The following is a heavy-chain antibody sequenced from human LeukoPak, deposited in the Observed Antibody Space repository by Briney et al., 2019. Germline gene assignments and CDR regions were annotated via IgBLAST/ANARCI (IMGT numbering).Heavy chain of an antibody. CDR2: VSSDGSLK. J-gene: IGHJ4*02. V-gene: IGHV3-30*04. CDR3: ARKDRLGYSYGQGPFDF. CDR1: GFTFSSYA. D-gene: IGHD5-18*01. Sequence: GGSLRLSCAASGFTFSSYAMHWVRQAPGKGLEWVAVVSSDGSLKFYEDSVKGRLSISRDNAKNSLYLQMNSLRAEDTAVYYCARKDRLGYSYGQGPFDFWGQGTLVTVSS.